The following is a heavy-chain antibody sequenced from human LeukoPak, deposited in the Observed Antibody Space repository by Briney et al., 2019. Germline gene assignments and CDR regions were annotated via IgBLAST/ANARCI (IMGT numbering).Heavy chain of an antibody. J-gene: IGHJ4*02. CDR1: GFTFSSYA. Sequence: GSLRLSCAASGFTFSSYAMHWVRQAPGKGLERVAVISYDGSNKYYADSVKGRFTISRDNSKNTLYLQMNSLRAEDTAVYYCARGNGDSSFYAHTFDYWGQGTLVTVSS. CDR2: ISYDGSNK. D-gene: IGHD3-22*01. V-gene: IGHV3-30-3*01. CDR3: ARGNGDSSFYAHTFDY.